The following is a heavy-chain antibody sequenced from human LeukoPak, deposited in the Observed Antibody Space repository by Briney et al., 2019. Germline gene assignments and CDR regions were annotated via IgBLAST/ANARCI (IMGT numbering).Heavy chain of an antibody. CDR1: GGSISSSSHY. CDR2: ISYSGST. Sequence: SETLSLTCTVSGGSISSSSHYWGWIRQPPGKGLEWIGSISYSGSTNYNPSLKSRVTISADSSKNHFSLNLASVTAADTAVYYCAGHRGRLAPADFWGQGTLVTVSS. CDR3: AGHRGRLAPADF. J-gene: IGHJ4*02. V-gene: IGHV4-39*01. D-gene: IGHD3-10*01.